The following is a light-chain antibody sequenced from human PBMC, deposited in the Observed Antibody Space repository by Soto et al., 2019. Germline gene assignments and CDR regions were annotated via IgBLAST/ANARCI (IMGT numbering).Light chain of an antibody. V-gene: IGKV3-20*01. CDR2: RIY. CDR3: QTSDNFHQT. Sequence: ETLLTQSPGTLSLSPGEGATLSCRASEALGRNYLAWYQQKPGKAPRLLIHRIYIRAAGIPDRFTGSASGTDFTLTISRLEPEDFAVYYCQTSDNFHQTLGPGTKVDIK. J-gene: IGKJ1*01. CDR1: EALGRNY.